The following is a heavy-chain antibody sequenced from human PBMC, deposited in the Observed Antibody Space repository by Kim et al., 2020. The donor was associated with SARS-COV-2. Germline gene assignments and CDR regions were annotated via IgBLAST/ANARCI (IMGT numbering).Heavy chain of an antibody. CDR3: ARWVLGSTSCYNLPCPFDY. CDR2: IYYSGST. CDR1: GGSISSSSYY. Sequence: SETLSLTCTVSGGSISSSSYYWGWIRQPPGKGLEWIGSIYYSGSTYYNPSLKSRVTISVDTSKNQFSLKLSSVTAADTAVYYCARWVLGSTSCYNLPCPFDYWGQGTLVTVSS. D-gene: IGHD2-2*02. J-gene: IGHJ4*02. V-gene: IGHV4-39*01.